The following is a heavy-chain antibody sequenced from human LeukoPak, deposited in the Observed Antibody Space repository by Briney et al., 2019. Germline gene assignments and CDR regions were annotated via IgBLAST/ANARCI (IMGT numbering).Heavy chain of an antibody. CDR3: ARRPRYYYGSGSYWYYYYYYMDV. CDR1: GFTFSSYA. V-gene: IGHV3-23*01. J-gene: IGHJ6*03. Sequence: GGSLRLSCAASGFTFSSYAMSWVRQAPGKGLEWVSAISGSGGSTYYADSVKGRFTISRDNAKNSLYLQMNSLRAEDTAVYYCARRPRYYYGSGSYWYYYYYYMDVWGKGTTVTISS. D-gene: IGHD3-10*01. CDR2: ISGSGGST.